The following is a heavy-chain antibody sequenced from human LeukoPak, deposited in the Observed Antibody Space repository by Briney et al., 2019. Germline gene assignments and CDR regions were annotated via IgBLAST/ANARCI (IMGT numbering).Heavy chain of an antibody. V-gene: IGHV1-46*01. Sequence: VASVKLSCKTSGYTFSSYHMHWVRQALGQGLEWVGILKSSGDTTVYAQKFQGRVTVTRDTSTSTVYMELSSLSSEDTALYYCVREEAHTYNFDFWGPGTLVTVSS. CDR2: LKSSGDTT. J-gene: IGHJ4*02. D-gene: IGHD5-18*01. CDR1: GYTFSSYH. CDR3: VREEAHTYNFDF.